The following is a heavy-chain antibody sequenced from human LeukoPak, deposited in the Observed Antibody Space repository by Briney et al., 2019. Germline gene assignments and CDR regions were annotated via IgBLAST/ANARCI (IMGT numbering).Heavy chain of an antibody. CDR1: GGTFSSYA. D-gene: IGHD2-2*01. V-gene: IGHV1-69*13. Sequence: SVKVSCKASGGTFSSYAISWVRQAPGQGLEWMGGIIPISGTANYAQKFQGRVTITADESTSTAYMELSSLRSEDTAVYYCARNAVPDRPFSGMDVWGKGTTVTVSS. J-gene: IGHJ6*04. CDR3: ARNAVPDRPFSGMDV. CDR2: IIPISGTA.